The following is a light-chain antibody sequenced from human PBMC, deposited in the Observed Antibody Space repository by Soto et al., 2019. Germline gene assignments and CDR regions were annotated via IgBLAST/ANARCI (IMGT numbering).Light chain of an antibody. V-gene: IGKV2-28*01. CDR2: LGS. J-gene: IGKJ3*01. Sequence: DIVMTQSPLSLPVTPGEPASISCRSSQSLLHSNGYNYLDWYLQKPGQSPQLLIYLGSNRASGVPQRFSGRGSGTDFTLKISRVEAEDVGVYYCMQALQTLFPFGPGTKVDIK. CDR1: QSLLHSNGYNY. CDR3: MQALQTLFP.